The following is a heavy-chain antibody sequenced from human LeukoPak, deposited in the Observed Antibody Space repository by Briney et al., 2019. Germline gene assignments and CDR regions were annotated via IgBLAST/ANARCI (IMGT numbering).Heavy chain of an antibody. CDR1: GFTFSTYG. CDR3: AKSLPYYDYVWGSYRYYYYYMDV. J-gene: IGHJ6*03. CDR2: ISGSGGGST. V-gene: IGHV3-23*01. Sequence: PGGSLRLSCAASGFTFSTYGMSWVRQAPGKGLEWVSAISGSGGGSTYYADSVKGRFTISRDNSKNTLYLQMNSLRAEDTAVYYCAKSLPYYDYVWGSYRYYYYYMDVWGKGTTVTVSS. D-gene: IGHD3-16*02.